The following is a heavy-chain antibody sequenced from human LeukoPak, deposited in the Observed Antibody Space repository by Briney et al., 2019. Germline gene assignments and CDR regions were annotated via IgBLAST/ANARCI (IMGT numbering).Heavy chain of an antibody. CDR1: GGSISSSSYY. D-gene: IGHD3-3*01. CDR3: ARCITIFGVVIVYYFDY. CDR2: IYYSGST. J-gene: IGHJ4*02. V-gene: IGHV4-39*01. Sequence: SXXLSLTCTGSGGSISSSSYYWGWIRQPPGKGLEWIGSIYYSGSTYYNPSLKSRVTISVDTSKNQFSLKLSSVTAADTAVYYCARCITIFGVVIVYYFDYWGQGTLVTVSS.